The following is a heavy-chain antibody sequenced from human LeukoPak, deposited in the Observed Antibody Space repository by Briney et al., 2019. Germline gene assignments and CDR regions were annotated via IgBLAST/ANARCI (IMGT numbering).Heavy chain of an antibody. J-gene: IGHJ3*02. CDR3: ARSPLSFSGGAFDI. CDR1: GGSISSYY. CDR2: IYTSGST. D-gene: IGHD6-19*01. Sequence: KPSETLSLTCTVSGGSISSYYWSWIRQAAGKGLEWIGRIYTSGSTNYNPSLKIRVTMSVDTSKNQFSLKLSSVTAADTAVYYCARSPLSFSGGAFDIWGQGTMVTVSS. V-gene: IGHV4-4*07.